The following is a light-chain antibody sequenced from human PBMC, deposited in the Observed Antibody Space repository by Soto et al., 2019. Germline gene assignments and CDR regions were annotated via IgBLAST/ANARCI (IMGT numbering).Light chain of an antibody. CDR1: QSLLHSHGNNS. J-gene: IGKJ5*01. CDR2: LAS. Sequence: DIVMTQSPLSLPVTPGEPASISCRSSQSLLHSHGNNSLDWYLQKPGQSPQLLLYLASNRASGVPDRFSGSGSGTEFTLKISRVEAEDVGVYYCMQALQTPITFGQGTRLEIK. CDR3: MQALQTPIT. V-gene: IGKV2-28*01.